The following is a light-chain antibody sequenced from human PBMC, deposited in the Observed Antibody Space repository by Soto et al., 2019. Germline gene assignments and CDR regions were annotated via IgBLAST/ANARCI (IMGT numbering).Light chain of an antibody. J-gene: IGLJ2*01. V-gene: IGLV2-23*01. Sequence: QSALTQPASVSGSPGQSITISCTGTSSDVGSYKFVSWYQQHPGKAPKLMIYEGSKRPSGVSNRFSGSKSGNTASMTISGLQAEDEADYYCCSYEGSSTLVFGGGTQLTVL. CDR2: EGS. CDR3: CSYEGSSTLV. CDR1: SSDVGSYKF.